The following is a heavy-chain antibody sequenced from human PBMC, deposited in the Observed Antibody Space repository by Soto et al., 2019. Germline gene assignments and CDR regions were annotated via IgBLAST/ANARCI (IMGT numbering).Heavy chain of an antibody. V-gene: IGHV3-30*18. CDR1: GFTFSDSG. Sequence: QVHLVESGGGVVQPGRSLRLSCAASGFTFSDSGMHWVRQAPGKGLEWVAAISHDGGNEFYAESLKARFTISRDNSNNRPDLQIDSLSTKYTALYYCAKSVQYCQRTTCSTEAFDLWGQGTGLTVSS. CDR3: AKSVQYCQRTTCSTEAFDL. D-gene: IGHD2-2*01. CDR2: ISHDGGNE. J-gene: IGHJ3*01.